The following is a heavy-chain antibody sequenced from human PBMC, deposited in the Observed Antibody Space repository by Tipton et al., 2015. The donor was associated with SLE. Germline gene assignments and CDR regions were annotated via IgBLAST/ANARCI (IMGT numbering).Heavy chain of an antibody. D-gene: IGHD6-19*01. CDR3: ARGDGSGWYCY. V-gene: IGHV3-30*19. Sequence: SLRLSCAASGFTFSSYGMHWVRQAPGKGLEWVAVISYDGSNKYYADSVKGRFTISRDNSKNTLYLQMNSLRAEDTAVYYCARGDGSGWYCYWGQGTLVTVSS. CDR1: GFTFSSYG. J-gene: IGHJ4*02. CDR2: ISYDGSNK.